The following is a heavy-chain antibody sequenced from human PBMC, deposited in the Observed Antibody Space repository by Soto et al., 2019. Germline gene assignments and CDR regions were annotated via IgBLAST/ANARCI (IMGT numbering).Heavy chain of an antibody. CDR3: ARAHGSGWGAFDI. D-gene: IGHD3-10*01. V-gene: IGHV4-30-2*01. CDR1: GGSISSGGYS. J-gene: IGHJ3*02. CDR2: IYHSGST. Sequence: QLQLQESGSGLVKPSQTLSLTCAVSGGSISSGGYSWSWIRQPPGKGLEWIGYIYHSGSTYYNPSLKSRVTISVDRSKNQFSLKLSSVTPADTAVYYCARAHGSGWGAFDIWGQGTMVTVSS.